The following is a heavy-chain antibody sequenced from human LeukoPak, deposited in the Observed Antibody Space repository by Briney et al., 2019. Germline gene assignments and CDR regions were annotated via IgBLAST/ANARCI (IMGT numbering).Heavy chain of an antibody. V-gene: IGHV3-30*18. CDR2: ISYDGSNK. J-gene: IGHJ4*02. D-gene: IGHD4-23*01. CDR1: GFTFSNYG. CDR3: AKVMTTVVSMDY. Sequence: PGRSLRLSCAASGFTFSNYGMHWVRQAPGKGLEWVAVISYDGSNKNYVDSVKGRFTISRDNSKNTLYLQMNSLRAEDTAVYYCAKVMTTVVSMDYWGQGTLVTVSS.